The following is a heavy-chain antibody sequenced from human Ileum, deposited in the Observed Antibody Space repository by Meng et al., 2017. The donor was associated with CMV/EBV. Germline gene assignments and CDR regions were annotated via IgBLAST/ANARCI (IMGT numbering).Heavy chain of an antibody. Sequence: QRPLQESGPRLVKPSETLSLTCTVSGASLSTSDYYWAYIRQAPGKGLEWIGSVYYNGRTYSNSSLESRVTMSLDTSKNQFSLRLSSVTAADTAMYFCAREKSGSHFDSWGQGTLVTVSS. J-gene: IGHJ4*02. CDR1: GASLSTSDYY. CDR2: VYYNGRT. CDR3: AREKSGSHFDS. V-gene: IGHV4-39*07. D-gene: IGHD5-12*01.